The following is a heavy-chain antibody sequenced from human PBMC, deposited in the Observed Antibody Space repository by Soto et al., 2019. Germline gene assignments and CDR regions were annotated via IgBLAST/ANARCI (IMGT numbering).Heavy chain of an antibody. Sequence: QVPLVQSGAEVKKPGASVKVSCKASGYTFTSYGISWVRQAPGQGLEWMGWISAYNGNTNYAQKLQGRVNMTTDTSTSTAYMELRSLRSDDTAVYYCARDTYYYGSGRVVDYWGQGTLVTVSS. D-gene: IGHD3-10*01. CDR3: ARDTYYYGSGRVVDY. CDR2: ISAYNGNT. CDR1: GYTFTSYG. J-gene: IGHJ4*02. V-gene: IGHV1-18*01.